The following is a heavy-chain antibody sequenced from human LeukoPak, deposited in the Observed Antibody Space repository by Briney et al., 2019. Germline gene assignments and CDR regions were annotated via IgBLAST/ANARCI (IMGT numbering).Heavy chain of an antibody. CDR2: ISSSSSYI. D-gene: IGHD3-22*01. V-gene: IGHV3-21*01. J-gene: IGHJ5*02. CDR3: ARDLGYYYDSSGYYPNWFDP. CDR1: GFTFGSYS. Sequence: PGGSLRLSCAASGFTFGSYSMNWVRQAPGKGLEWVSSISSSSSYIYYADSVKGRFTISRDNARNSLYLQMNSLRAEDTAVYYCARDLGYYYDSSGYYPNWFDPWGQGTLVTVSS.